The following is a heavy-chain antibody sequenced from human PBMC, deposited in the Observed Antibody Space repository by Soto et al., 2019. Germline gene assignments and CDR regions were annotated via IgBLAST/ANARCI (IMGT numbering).Heavy chain of an antibody. V-gene: IGHV3-23*01. D-gene: IGHD2-15*01. CDR1: GFTFINYA. CDR3: ARKVVGSTSRPDYWYFEP. J-gene: IGHJ2*01. CDR2: ISGGGDAT. Sequence: EVQLLESGGDSVQPGGSVRLSCAGSGFTFINYAMNWVRQAPGKGLEWVSTISGGGDATFFADSGRGRFTFSRDKSKNRLTLQLHTLGVDDTAVYYCARKVVGSTSRPDYWYFEPLGRATLVTVSS.